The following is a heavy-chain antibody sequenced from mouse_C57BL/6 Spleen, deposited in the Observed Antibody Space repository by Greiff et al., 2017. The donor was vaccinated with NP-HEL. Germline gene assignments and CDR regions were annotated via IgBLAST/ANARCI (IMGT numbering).Heavy chain of an antibody. J-gene: IGHJ3*01. D-gene: IGHD1-1*01. V-gene: IGHV1-64*01. CDR2: IHPNSGST. CDR3: ARGESYYYGSSPFAY. Sequence: VQLQQPGAELVKPGASVKLSCKASGYTFTSYWMHWVKQRPGQGLEWIGMIHPNSGSTNYNEKFKSKATLTVDKSSSTAYMQLSSLTSEDSAVYYCARGESYYYGSSPFAYWGQGTLVTVSA. CDR1: GYTFTSYW.